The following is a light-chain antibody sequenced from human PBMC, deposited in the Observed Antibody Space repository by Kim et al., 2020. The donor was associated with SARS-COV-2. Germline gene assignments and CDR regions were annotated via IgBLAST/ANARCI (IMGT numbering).Light chain of an antibody. J-gene: IGKJ2*02. CDR3: QQSYSSPCT. Sequence: SASVGDRVTITCGASQSISTFLNWYQQKPERAPKLLIYAASSLQSGVPSRFTGSGSETDFTLTISSLQPEDFATYYCQQSYSSPCTFGQGTKLEI. V-gene: IGKV1-39*01. CDR2: AAS. CDR1: QSISTF.